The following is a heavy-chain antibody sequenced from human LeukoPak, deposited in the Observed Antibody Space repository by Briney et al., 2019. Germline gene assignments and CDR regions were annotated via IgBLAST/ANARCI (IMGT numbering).Heavy chain of an antibody. CDR2: INHSGST. J-gene: IGHJ6*03. Sequence: PSETLSLTCTVSGYSISSGYYWGWIRQPPGKGLEWIGEINHSGSTNYNPSLKSRVTISVDTSKNQFSLKLSSVTAADTAVYYCARGREYYYYYMDVWGKGTTVTVSS. CDR1: GYSISSGYY. V-gene: IGHV4-38-2*02. CDR3: ARGREYYYYYMDV.